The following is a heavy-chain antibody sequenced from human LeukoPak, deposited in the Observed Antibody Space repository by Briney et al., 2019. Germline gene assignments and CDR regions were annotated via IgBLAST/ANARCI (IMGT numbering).Heavy chain of an antibody. CDR3: ARALTGEQLWLSYNWFDP. J-gene: IGHJ5*02. V-gene: IGHV1-18*01. CDR2: ISAYNGNT. CDR1: GYTFTSYG. D-gene: IGHD5-18*01. Sequence: GASVKVSCKASGYTFTSYGISWVRQAPGQGLEWMGWISAYNGNTNYAQKLQGRVTMTTDTSTSTAYMELRSLRSDDTAVYYCARALTGEQLWLSYNWFDPWGQGTLVTVSS.